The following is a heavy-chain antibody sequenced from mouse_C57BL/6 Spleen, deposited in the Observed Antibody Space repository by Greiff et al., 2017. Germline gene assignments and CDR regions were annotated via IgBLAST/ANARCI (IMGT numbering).Heavy chain of an antibody. CDR3: VYDGYSFAY. CDR2: IRSKSNNYAT. J-gene: IGHJ3*01. CDR1: GFSFNTYA. V-gene: IGHV10-1*01. Sequence: EVMLVESGGGLVQPKGSLKLSCAASGFSFNTYAMNWVRQAPGKGLEWVARIRSKSNNYATYYADSVKDRFTISRDDSESMLYLQMNDLKTEDTAMYYCVYDGYSFAYWGQGTLVTVSA. D-gene: IGHD2-3*01.